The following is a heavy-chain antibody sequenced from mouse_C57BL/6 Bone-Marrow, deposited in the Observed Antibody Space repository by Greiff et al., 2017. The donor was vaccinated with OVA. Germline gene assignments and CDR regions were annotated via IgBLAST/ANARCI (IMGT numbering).Heavy chain of an antibody. CDR3: ARSTTVVLQYYAMDY. V-gene: IGHV1-7*01. CDR2: INPSSGYT. CDR1: GYTFTSYW. D-gene: IGHD1-1*01. J-gene: IGHJ4*01. Sequence: VQLQQSGAELVKPGASVKLSCTASGYTFTSYWMHWVKQRPGRGLEWIGYINPSSGYTKYNQKFKDKATLTADKSSNTAYMQLSSLTYEDSAVYYCARSTTVVLQYYAMDYWGQGTSVTVSS.